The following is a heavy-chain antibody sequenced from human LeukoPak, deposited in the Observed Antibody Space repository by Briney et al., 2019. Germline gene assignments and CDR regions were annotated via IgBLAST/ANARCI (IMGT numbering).Heavy chain of an antibody. V-gene: IGHV3-30*01. CDR3: TRDAYNFNDFDY. Sequence: GGPLRLSCAVSEFTFIHFAMHWVRQAPGKGLEGVAVVSSHGNDGYYADSVKGRFTISRDNSKNTLYLQIDSLRAEDTAIYYCTRDAYNFNDFDYWGQGTLVTVSS. CDR2: VSSHGNDG. D-gene: IGHD5-24*01. J-gene: IGHJ4*02. CDR1: EFTFIHFA.